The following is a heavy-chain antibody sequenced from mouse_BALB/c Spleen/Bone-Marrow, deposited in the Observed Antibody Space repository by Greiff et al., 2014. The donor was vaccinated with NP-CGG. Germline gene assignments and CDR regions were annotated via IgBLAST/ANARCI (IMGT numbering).Heavy chain of an antibody. J-gene: IGHJ2*01. V-gene: IGHV5-6-4*01. D-gene: IGHD2-4*01. Sequence: EVKLMESGGGLVKPGGSLKLSCAASGFSFSSYSMSGVRQTPEKRLEWVATISSGGHDTYYPDSVKGRFTISRDNAKNTLYLQMSSLKSEDTAMYYCSKDGGYDYSYYFDYWGQGTTLTVSS. CDR1: GFSFSSYS. CDR3: SKDGGYDYSYYFDY. CDR2: ISSGGHDT.